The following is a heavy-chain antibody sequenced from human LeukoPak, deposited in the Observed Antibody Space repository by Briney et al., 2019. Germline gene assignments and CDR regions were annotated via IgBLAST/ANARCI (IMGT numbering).Heavy chain of an antibody. CDR1: GFTFSSYS. V-gene: IGHV3-7*04. CDR3: ARGGPLDY. CDR2: IKQDGSEK. Sequence: GGSLRLSCAASGFTFSSYSMSWVRQAPGKGLEWVANIKQDGSEKYYVDSVKGRFTISRDNAKNSLYLQMNSPRAEDTAVYYCARGGPLDYWGQGTLVTVSS. J-gene: IGHJ4*02.